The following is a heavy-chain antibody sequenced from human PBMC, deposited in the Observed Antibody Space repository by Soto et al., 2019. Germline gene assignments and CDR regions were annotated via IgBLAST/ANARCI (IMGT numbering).Heavy chain of an antibody. CDR2: ISGSGGST. V-gene: IGHV3-23*01. D-gene: IGHD2-2*01. CDR1: GFTFSSYA. CDR3: AKTFGYCSSTSCPYYGMDV. Sequence: GGSLRLSCAASGFTFSSYAMSWVRQAPGKGLEWVSAISGSGGSTYYADSVKGRFTISRDNSKNTLYLQMNSLRAEDTAVYYCAKTFGYCSSTSCPYYGMDVWGQGTTVTVSS. J-gene: IGHJ6*02.